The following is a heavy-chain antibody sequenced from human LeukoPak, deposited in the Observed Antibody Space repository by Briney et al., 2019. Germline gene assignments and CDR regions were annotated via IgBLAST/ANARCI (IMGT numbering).Heavy chain of an antibody. CDR1: DGSISNYY. D-gene: IGHD6-25*01. V-gene: IGHV4-59*01. J-gene: IGHJ3*01. Sequence: SETLSLTCSVSDGSISNYYWNWIRQTPGKGLEWIGYISHIGSTNYNPSLKSRLTISVDRSKNQFSLKLSSVTAADAAVYYCARDALSANAFDVWGQGTVVTVPS. CDR2: ISHIGST. CDR3: ARDALSANAFDV.